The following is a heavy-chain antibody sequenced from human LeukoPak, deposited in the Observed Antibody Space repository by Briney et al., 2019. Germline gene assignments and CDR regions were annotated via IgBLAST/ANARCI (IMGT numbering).Heavy chain of an antibody. CDR1: GGSISSGDYY. V-gene: IGHV4-30-4*02. D-gene: IGHD2/OR15-2a*01. Sequence: SETLSLTCTVSGGSISSGDYYWSWIRQPPGKGLEWIGYIYYSGSTYYNPSLKSRVTMSVDTSKNQFSLKLSSVTAADTAVYYCARRLAMGYYYYGMDVWGQGTTVTVSS. J-gene: IGHJ6*02. CDR3: ARRLAMGYYYYGMDV. CDR2: IYYSGST.